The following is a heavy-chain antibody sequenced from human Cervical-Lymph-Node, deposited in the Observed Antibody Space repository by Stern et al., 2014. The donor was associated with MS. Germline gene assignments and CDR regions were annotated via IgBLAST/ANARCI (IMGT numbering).Heavy chain of an antibody. CDR1: GFTFDDYT. CDR2: ISWNSGFT. CDR3: ATLGY. D-gene: IGHD1-26*01. V-gene: IGHV3-9*01. J-gene: IGHJ4*02. Sequence: QLVESGGGLVQPGRSLRLSCVASGFTFDDYTVTWVRQAPGKGLAWVSGISWNSGFTGYAGSVEGRFTISRDTAKNYLYLQMNSLRPDDTALYYGATLGYWGQGTLVTVSS.